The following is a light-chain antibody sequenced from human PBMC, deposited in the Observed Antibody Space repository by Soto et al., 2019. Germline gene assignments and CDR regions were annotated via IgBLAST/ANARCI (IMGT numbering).Light chain of an antibody. J-gene: IGKJ5*01. CDR1: QSVSSY. CDR2: GAS. V-gene: IGKV3-15*01. Sequence: EIVLTQSPATLSLSPGERASLSCRASQSVSSYLAWYQQRPGQAPRLLIYGASIRATDIPARFSGSGSGTDFTLTISSLQSEDFVVYYCQQYNTWPIAFGQGTRLEIK. CDR3: QQYNTWPIA.